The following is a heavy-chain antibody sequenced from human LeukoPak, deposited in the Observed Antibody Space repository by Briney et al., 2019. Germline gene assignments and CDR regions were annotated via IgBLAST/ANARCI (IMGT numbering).Heavy chain of an antibody. J-gene: IGHJ4*02. Sequence: ESGPTLVKPTQTLPLTCTFSGFSLSTSGVGVGWTRQPPGKALEWLALIYWNDDKRYSPSLKSRLTITKDTPKNQVVLTMTNMDPVDTATYYCARPILDPGVTIFGVAHYWGQGTLVTVSS. CDR2: IYWNDDK. V-gene: IGHV2-5*01. CDR1: GFSLSTSGVG. D-gene: IGHD3-3*01. CDR3: ARPILDPGVTIFGVAHY.